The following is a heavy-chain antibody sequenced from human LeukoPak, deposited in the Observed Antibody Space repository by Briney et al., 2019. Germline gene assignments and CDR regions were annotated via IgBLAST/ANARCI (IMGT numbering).Heavy chain of an antibody. D-gene: IGHD1-26*01. V-gene: IGHV3-23*01. CDR1: GFTFSSYA. J-gene: IGHJ4*02. Sequence: GGSLRLSCAASGFTFSSYAMSWVRQAPGKGLEWVSAISGSGGSTYYADSVKGRFTISRDNSKNTLYLQMNSLRAEDTAVYYCAKDIVAGWELRGFDCWGQGTLVTVSS. CDR2: ISGSGGST. CDR3: AKDIVAGWELRGFDC.